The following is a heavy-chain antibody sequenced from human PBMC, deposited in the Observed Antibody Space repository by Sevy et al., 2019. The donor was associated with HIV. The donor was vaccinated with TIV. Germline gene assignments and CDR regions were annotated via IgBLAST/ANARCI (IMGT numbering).Heavy chain of an antibody. CDR3: AREVLRLDY. CDR2: IVTDTGKA. V-gene: IGHV7-4-1*01. CDR1: GYTFNRYS. D-gene: IGHD1-26*01. Sequence: ASVKVSCKASGYTFNRYSMNWVRQAPGQGLEWMGWIVTDTGKATYAPGFTGRFVFSFVTSVSTEYLQISSLKAEDAAVYYCAREVLRLDYWGQGTLVTVSS. J-gene: IGHJ4*02.